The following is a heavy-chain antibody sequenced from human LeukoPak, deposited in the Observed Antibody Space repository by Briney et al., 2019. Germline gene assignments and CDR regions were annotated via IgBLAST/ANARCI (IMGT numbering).Heavy chain of an antibody. J-gene: IGHJ1*01. Sequence: SETLSLTYTVSGGSISSGGYYWSWIRQPPGKGLEWIGYIYHSGSTYYNPSLKSRVTISVDRSMNQFSLKLSSVTAADTAVYYSARDSPDTVTTYFQHWGQGTLVTVSS. CDR1: GGSISSGGYY. CDR2: IYHSGST. D-gene: IGHD4-11*01. CDR3: ARDSPDTVTTYFQH. V-gene: IGHV4-30-2*01.